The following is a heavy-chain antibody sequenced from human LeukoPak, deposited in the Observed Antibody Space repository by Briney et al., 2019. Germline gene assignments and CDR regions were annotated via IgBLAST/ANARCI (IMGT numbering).Heavy chain of an antibody. CDR3: ASGGNRRFDY. D-gene: IGHD2/OR15-2a*01. J-gene: IGHJ4*02. CDR1: GGTFSSYA. V-gene: IGHV1-69*04. CDR2: IIPILGIA. Sequence: ASVKVSCKASGGTFSSYAISWVRQAPGQGLEWMGRIIPILGIANYAQKFQGRVTITADKSTSTAYMELSSLRSEDTAMYYCASGGNRRFDYWGQGTLVTVSS.